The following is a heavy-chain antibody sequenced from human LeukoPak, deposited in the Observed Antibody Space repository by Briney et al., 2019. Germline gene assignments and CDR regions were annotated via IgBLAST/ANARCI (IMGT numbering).Heavy chain of an antibody. CDR1: GYIFTSYH. Sequence: ASVKVSCKASGYIFTSYHIHWVRQAPGQGLEWMGVINPSGGGATYAQKFQGRITMTRDTSTSTVYMELSSLRSEDTAIYYCARRRVHSDYGGVGLDYWGQGTLVTVSS. J-gene: IGHJ4*02. D-gene: IGHD4-17*01. CDR2: INPSGGGA. CDR3: ARRRVHSDYGGVGLDY. V-gene: IGHV1-46*01.